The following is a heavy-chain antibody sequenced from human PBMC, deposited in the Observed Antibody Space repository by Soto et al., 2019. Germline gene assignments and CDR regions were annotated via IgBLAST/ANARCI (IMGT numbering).Heavy chain of an antibody. D-gene: IGHD3-22*01. V-gene: IGHV3-23*01. CDR3: AKGLYYYDSSGYRLFDY. J-gene: IGHJ4*02. CDR2: VSVSGGTT. Sequence: GGSLRLSCAASGFMFNNYAMSWVRQAPGKGLEWVSTVSVSGGTTYYADSLKGRFTISRDNSKKTVYLQMNRLRADDTAIYYCAKGLYYYDSSGYRLFDYWGQGTLVTVSS. CDR1: GFMFNNYA.